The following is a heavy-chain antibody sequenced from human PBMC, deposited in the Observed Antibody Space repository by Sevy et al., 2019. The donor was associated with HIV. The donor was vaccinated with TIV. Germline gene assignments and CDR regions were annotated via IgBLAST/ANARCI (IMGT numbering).Heavy chain of an antibody. CDR1: GFTFSSYW. V-gene: IGHV3-74*01. CDR3: ARDPYYYDSSGYPHGAFDI. CDR2: INSEGSST. Sequence: GGSLRLSCAASGFTFSSYWMHWVRQAPGKGLVWVSRINSEGSSTSYADSVKGRFTISRDNAKNTLYLQMNSLRAEDTAVYYCARDPYYYDSSGYPHGAFDIWGQGTMVTVSS. D-gene: IGHD3-22*01. J-gene: IGHJ3*02.